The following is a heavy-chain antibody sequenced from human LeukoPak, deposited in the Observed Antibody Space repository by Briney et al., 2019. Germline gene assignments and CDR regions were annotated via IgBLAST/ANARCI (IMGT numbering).Heavy chain of an antibody. CDR2: ISGYNGNT. D-gene: IGHD5-12*01. J-gene: IGHJ4*02. CDR1: GYTFTSYG. Sequence: ASVKVSCKASGYTFTSYGISWVRQAPGQGLEWMGWISGYNGNTNSAQKVQGRVTMTTDTSTTTAYMELRSLRPDDTAVYYCARRVATTDHFDYWGQGTLVTVSS. CDR3: ARRVATTDHFDY. V-gene: IGHV1-18*01.